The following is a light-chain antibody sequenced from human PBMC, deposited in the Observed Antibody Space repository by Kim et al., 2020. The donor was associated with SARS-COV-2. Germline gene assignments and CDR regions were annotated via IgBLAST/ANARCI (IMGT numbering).Light chain of an antibody. CDR2: KNN. CDR3: AAWDGSLSVWV. J-gene: IGLJ3*02. Sequence: QSVLTQPPSASGTPGQRATISCSGSSSNIGSNSVYWYQQLPGTAPKLLIQKNNQRPSGVPDRFSGSKSGTSASLAISGLRSEDEADYYCAAWDGSLSVWVFGGGTKLTVL. V-gene: IGLV1-47*01. CDR1: SSNIGSNS.